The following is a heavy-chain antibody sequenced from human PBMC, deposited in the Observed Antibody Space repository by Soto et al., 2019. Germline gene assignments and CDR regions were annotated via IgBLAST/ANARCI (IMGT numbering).Heavy chain of an antibody. Sequence: SETLSLTCTVSGGSISSYYWSWIRQPPGKGLEWIGYIYYSGSTNYNPSLKSRVTISVDTSKNQFSLKLSSVTAADTAVYYCARDRDGSYPAAFDIWGKGTMVTVSS. J-gene: IGHJ3*02. CDR3: ARDRDGSYPAAFDI. CDR1: GGSISSYY. D-gene: IGHD1-26*01. V-gene: IGHV4-59*01. CDR2: IYYSGST.